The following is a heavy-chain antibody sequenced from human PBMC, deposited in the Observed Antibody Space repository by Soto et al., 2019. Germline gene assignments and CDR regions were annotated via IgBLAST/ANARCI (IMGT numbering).Heavy chain of an antibody. V-gene: IGHV1-18*01. D-gene: IGHD2-15*01. CDR2: ISAYNGNT. J-gene: IGHJ5*02. CDR1: GYTFTSYG. Sequence: QVQLVQSGAEVKKPGASVKVSCEASGYTFTSYGISWVRQAPGQGLEWMGWISAYNGNTNYAQKLQGRVTMTTDTAMSTAYMGLGCVRAYDTAVCYCERDAHFRWSVVVANWFDPWGQRALVTVSS. CDR3: ERDAHFRWSVVVANWFDP.